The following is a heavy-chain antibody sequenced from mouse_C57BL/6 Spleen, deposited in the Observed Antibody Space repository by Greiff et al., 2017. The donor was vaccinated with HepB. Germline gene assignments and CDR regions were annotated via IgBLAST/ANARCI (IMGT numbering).Heavy chain of an antibody. Sequence: VQLQQSGAELVRPGASVKLSCKASGYTFTDYYINWVKQRPGQGLEWIARIYPGSGNTYYNEKFKGKATLTAEKSSSTAYMQLSSLTSEDSAVYFGARAGGNYERVWFAYWGQGTLVTVSA. CDR2: IYPGSGNT. CDR3: ARAGGNYERVWFAY. D-gene: IGHD2-1*01. V-gene: IGHV1-76*01. J-gene: IGHJ3*01. CDR1: GYTFTDYY.